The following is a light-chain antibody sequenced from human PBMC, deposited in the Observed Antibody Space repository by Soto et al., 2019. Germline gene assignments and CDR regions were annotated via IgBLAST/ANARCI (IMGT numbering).Light chain of an antibody. J-gene: IGKJ4*01. CDR3: QNYNSAPLT. Sequence: EIVMTQSPATLSVSPGERATLSCRASQSVSSNLAWYQQKPGQAPRLLIYGASTRATGIPARFSGSGSGTEFTLTISSLQSEDFATYYCQNYNSAPLTFGGGTKVEIK. V-gene: IGKV3-15*01. CDR2: GAS. CDR1: QSVSSN.